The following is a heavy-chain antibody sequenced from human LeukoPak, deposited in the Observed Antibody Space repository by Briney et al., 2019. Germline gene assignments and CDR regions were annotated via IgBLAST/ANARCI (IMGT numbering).Heavy chain of an antibody. J-gene: IGHJ4*02. D-gene: IGHD3-10*01. CDR2: ISYDGSNK. CDR3: AKDRPRLLWFGELFRTPDY. CDR1: GFTFSSYA. V-gene: IGHV3-30*04. Sequence: PGGSLRLSCAASGFTFSSYAMHWVRQAPGKGLEWVAVISYDGSNKYYADSVKGRFTISRDNSKNTLYLQMNSLRAEDTAVYYCAKDRPRLLWFGELFRTPDYWGQGTLVTVSS.